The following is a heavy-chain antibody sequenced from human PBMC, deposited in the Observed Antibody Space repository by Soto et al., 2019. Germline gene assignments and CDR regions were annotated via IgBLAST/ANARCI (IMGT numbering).Heavy chain of an antibody. Sequence: QVQLVQSGAEVKKPGASVKVSCKASGYTFGSYGMTWVRQAPGQGLEWMGWISAYNGNTDYAQNFQGRVTLTTDTSTDTAYMELRSLRSDDTAVYYCARDRVVVPGGFDPWGQGTLVTVSS. J-gene: IGHJ5*02. V-gene: IGHV1-18*01. D-gene: IGHD3-3*01. CDR2: ISAYNGNT. CDR3: ARDRVVVPGGFDP. CDR1: GYTFGSYG.